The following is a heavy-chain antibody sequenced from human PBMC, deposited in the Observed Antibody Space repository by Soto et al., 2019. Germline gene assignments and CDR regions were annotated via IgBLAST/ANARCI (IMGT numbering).Heavy chain of an antibody. CDR1: GFSLTNTGVT. J-gene: IGHJ4*02. D-gene: IGHD3-3*01. CDR2: VYWHDDK. V-gene: IGHV2-5*01. CDR3: AHSHFEIWTGPFYX. Sequence: SGATLVHPTQTLTLTCTFSGFSLTNTGVTVCWIRHPPVKALEWLALVYWHDDKRYNPSLRNRLTIAKDTSKKRVVLTLANVGTVETATYYCAHSHFEIWTGPFYXWGRGTLVTVSX.